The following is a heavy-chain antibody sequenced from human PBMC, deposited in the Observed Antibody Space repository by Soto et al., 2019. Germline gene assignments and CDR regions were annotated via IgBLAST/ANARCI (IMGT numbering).Heavy chain of an antibody. CDR3: ARHGVTTVTTTDQIPIFQ. CDR1: GFTFSSYA. J-gene: IGHJ1*01. Sequence: GGSLRLSCAASGFTFSSYAMHWVRQAPGKGLEWVAVISYDGSNKYYADSVKGRFTISRDNSKNTLYLQMNSLRTEDTAVYYCARHGVTTVTTTDQIPIFQ. V-gene: IGHV3-30-3*01. D-gene: IGHD4-17*01. CDR2: ISYDGSNK.